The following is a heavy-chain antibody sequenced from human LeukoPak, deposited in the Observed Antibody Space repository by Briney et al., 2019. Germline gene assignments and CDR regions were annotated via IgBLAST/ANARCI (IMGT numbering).Heavy chain of an antibody. CDR1: GGSISSGDYY. D-gene: IGHD2-21*02. CDR3: ARDGKVTAIDY. CDR2: IHYSGST. Sequence: SQTLSLTCTVSGGSISSGDYYWSWIRQPPGKGLEWIGYIHYSGSTYYNPSLKSRVTISVDTSKNQISLKLSSMTAADTAVYYCARDGKVTAIDYWGQGTLVTVSS. J-gene: IGHJ4*02. V-gene: IGHV4-30-4*01.